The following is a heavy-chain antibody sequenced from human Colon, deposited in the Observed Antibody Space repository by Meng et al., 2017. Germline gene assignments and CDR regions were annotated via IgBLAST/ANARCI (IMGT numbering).Heavy chain of an antibody. J-gene: IGHJ2*01. D-gene: IGHD3-22*01. V-gene: IGHV4-30-4*01. Sequence: QGQLQEPGPGLGKPSQTLSLTCTVSGGSISSGDYYWSWIRQPPGKGLEWIGYIYYSGSTYYNPSLKSRVTISVDTSKNQFSLKLSSVTAADTAVYYCARGYYDSSGYGYWYFDLWGRGTLVTVSS. CDR3: ARGYYDSSGYGYWYFDL. CDR1: GGSISSGDYY. CDR2: IYYSGST.